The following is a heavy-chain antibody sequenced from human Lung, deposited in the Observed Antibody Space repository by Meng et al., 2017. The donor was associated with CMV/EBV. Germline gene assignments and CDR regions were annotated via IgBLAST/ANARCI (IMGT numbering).Heavy chain of an antibody. CDR3: ARVLETGAAFDV. Sequence: SCAASGFTLSRYSMNWVRQAPGKGLEWVSSISTSSSYIYYRDSVKGRFTISRDNAMNSLSLQMKSLRAEDTAVYYCARVLETGAAFDVWGQGTGVTGSS. D-gene: IGHD3-3*01. J-gene: IGHJ3*01. V-gene: IGHV3-21*01. CDR2: ISTSSSYI. CDR1: GFTLSRYS.